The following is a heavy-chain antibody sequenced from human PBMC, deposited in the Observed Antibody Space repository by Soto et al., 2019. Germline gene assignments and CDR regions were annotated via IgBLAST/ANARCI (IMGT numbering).Heavy chain of an antibody. CDR1: GGSISRGGYS. J-gene: IGHJ6*03. D-gene: IGHD6-6*01. CDR2: IYYSGST. V-gene: IGHV4-61*08. Sequence: SETLSLTCAVSGGSISRGGYSWSWIRPPPGKGLEWIGYIYYSGSTNYNPSLKSRVTISVDTSKNQFSLKLSSVTAADTAVYYCASGIEYSSSYYYYMDVWGKGTTVTVSS. CDR3: ASGIEYSSSYYYYMDV.